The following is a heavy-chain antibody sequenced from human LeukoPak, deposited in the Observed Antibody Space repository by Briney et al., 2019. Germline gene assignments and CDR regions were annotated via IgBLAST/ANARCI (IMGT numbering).Heavy chain of an antibody. D-gene: IGHD3-22*01. CDR1: GYTFTGYY. J-gene: IGHJ6*03. CDR2: INPNSGGT. CDR3: ARQHTMINDLYYMDV. V-gene: IGHV1-2*02. Sequence: ASVKVSCKASGYTFTGYYMHWVRQAPGQGLEWMGWINPNSGGTNYAQKFQGRVTMTRDTSISTAYMELSRLRSDDTAVYYCARQHTMINDLYYMDVWGKGTTVTVSS.